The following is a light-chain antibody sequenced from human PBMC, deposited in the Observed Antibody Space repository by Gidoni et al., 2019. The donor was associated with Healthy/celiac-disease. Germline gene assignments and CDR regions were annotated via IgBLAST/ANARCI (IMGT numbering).Light chain of an antibody. CDR3: QRRSNWPPWT. J-gene: IGKJ1*01. CDR2: DAS. Sequence: ELVLTQSPATLSLSPGERATLACRASQSVSSYLAWYQQKPGQAPRLLIYDASNRATGIPARFSGSGSGTDFTLTISSLGPEDFAVYYCQRRSNWPPWTFGQGAKVEIK. V-gene: IGKV3-11*01. CDR1: QSVSSY.